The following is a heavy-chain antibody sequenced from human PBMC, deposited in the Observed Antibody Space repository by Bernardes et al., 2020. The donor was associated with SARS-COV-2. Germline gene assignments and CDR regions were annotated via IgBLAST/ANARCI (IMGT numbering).Heavy chain of an antibody. J-gene: IGHJ4*02. CDR2: MNPKTGGT. V-gene: IGHV1-2*04. D-gene: IGHD5-12*01. CDR1: GYTFTGYY. CDR3: AKDQLTSEYYVTSGFGPSDH. Sequence: ASVQVSCKAAGYTFTGYYIHWVRQAPGQGLEWMGWMNPKTGGTNYLQKFQGWVTMTRDTSISTVYMDLGRLTSDDTAIYYCAKDQLTSEYYVTSGFGPSDHWGQGTLVTVSS.